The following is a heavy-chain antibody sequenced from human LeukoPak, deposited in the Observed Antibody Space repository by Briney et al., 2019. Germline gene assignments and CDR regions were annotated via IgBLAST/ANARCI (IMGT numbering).Heavy chain of an antibody. J-gene: IGHJ5*02. CDR3: ARPGWFDP. Sequence: PSETLSLTCTVSGGSLSSSRYYWGWLRQPPGTGQKWIGSIYYSGSTYYNPSLKSRVTIYVDTSQNQFSLKLSSVTAADTAVYYCARPGWFDPWGQGTLVTVSS. CDR2: IYYSGST. V-gene: IGHV4-39*01. CDR1: GGSLSSSRYY.